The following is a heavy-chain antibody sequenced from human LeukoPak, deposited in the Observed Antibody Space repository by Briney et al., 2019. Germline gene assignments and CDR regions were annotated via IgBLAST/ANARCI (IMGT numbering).Heavy chain of an antibody. CDR3: ARDYWWNYDY. V-gene: IGHV3-74*01. Sequence: PGGSLRLSCAASGFTLSNSWMHWVRQAPGKGLVWVSRTNGDGSDTSYADSVKGRFTISRDSATNTLYLQMNSLRAEDTAIYYCARDYWWNYDYWGQGTLVTVSS. D-gene: IGHD1-7*01. CDR1: GFTLSNSW. CDR2: TNGDGSDT. J-gene: IGHJ4*02.